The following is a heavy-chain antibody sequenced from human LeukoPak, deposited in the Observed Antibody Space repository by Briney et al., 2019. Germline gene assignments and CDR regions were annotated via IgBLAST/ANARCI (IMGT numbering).Heavy chain of an antibody. CDR3: ARLFGEERRYFDY. J-gene: IGHJ4*02. V-gene: IGHV4-59*08. CDR2: IYYSGST. Sequence: SETLSLTCTVSGGSISSYYWSWIRQPPGKGLEWIGYIYYSGSTNYNPSLKSRVTISVDTSKNQFSLKLSSVTAADTAVYYCARLFGEERRYFDYWGQGTLVTVSS. D-gene: IGHD3-10*01. CDR1: GGSISSYY.